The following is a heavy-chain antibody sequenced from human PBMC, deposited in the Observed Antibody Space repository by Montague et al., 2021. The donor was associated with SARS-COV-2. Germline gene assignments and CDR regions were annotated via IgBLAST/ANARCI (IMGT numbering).Heavy chain of an antibody. D-gene: IGHD5-24*01. CDR3: ARRGYSYYYYGMTS. Sequence: SETLSLTCAVYGGSFSGYYWSWIRQPPGEGLEWIGEINHSGSTNYNPSLKSRVTISVDTSKNQFSLKLSSMTAADTAVYYCARRGYSYYYYGMTSGAKGPRSPSP. V-gene: IGHV4-34*01. J-gene: IGHJ6*02. CDR1: GGSFSGYY. CDR2: INHSGST.